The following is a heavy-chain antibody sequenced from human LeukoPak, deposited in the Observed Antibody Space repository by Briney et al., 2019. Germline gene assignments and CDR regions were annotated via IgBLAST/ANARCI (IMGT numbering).Heavy chain of an antibody. CDR1: GFAFYA. CDR2: VNANGINT. CDR3: AKPISGGLAVSGDWFDP. J-gene: IGHJ5*02. D-gene: IGHD6-19*01. V-gene: IGHV3-23*01. Sequence: GGSLRLSCAASGFAFYAMTWIRRAPGKGLQWLSTVNANGINTYYADSVRGRFTISRDNSKNTLYLQLNSLRAKDTAIYYCAKPISGGLAVSGDWFDPWGQGTLVTVSS.